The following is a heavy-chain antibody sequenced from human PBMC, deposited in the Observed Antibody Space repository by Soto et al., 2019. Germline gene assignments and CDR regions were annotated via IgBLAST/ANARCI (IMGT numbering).Heavy chain of an antibody. V-gene: IGHV3-23*01. CDR3: AKDQGSLEWLPQGGLDV. D-gene: IGHD3-3*01. J-gene: IGHJ6*02. CDR2: ISSTGGST. Sequence: EVQLLESGGGLVQPGESLRLSCAASGFSFRKYVMTWVRQAPGKGLEWVSSISSTGGSTYYADSVKGRFTVSRDNSKNTFYLQMNSLRAEDTALYYCAKDQGSLEWLPQGGLDVWGQGTTVAVSS. CDR1: GFSFRKYV.